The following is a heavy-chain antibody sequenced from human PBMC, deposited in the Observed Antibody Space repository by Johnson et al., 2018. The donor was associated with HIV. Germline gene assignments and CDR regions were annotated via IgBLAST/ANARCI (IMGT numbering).Heavy chain of an antibody. J-gene: IGHJ3*02. V-gene: IGHV3-20*04. CDR3: ARERYSTLINDAFDM. CDR1: GFTFDDYG. Sequence: VQLVESGGGVVRPGGSLRLSCAAPGFTFDDYGMSWVRQAPGKGLEWVSGINWNGGSRGYANSVKGRFTISRDNSKNTLFLHMGSLRAEDLAVYYCARERYSTLINDAFDMWGQGTMVTVSS. D-gene: IGHD6-13*01. CDR2: INWNGGSR.